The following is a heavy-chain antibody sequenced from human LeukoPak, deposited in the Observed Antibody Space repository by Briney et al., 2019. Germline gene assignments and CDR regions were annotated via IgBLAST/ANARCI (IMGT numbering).Heavy chain of an antibody. J-gene: IGHJ4*02. D-gene: IGHD3-10*01. CDR1: GGSFSGYY. V-gene: IGHV4-59*01. CDR3: ARDRLSYGSGSWDY. CDR2: IYYSGST. Sequence: PSETLSLTCAVYGGSFSGYYWSWIRQPPGKGLEWIGYIYYSGSTNYNPSLKSRVTISVDTSKNQFSLKLSSVTAADTAVYYCARDRLSYGSGSWDYWGQGTLVTVSS.